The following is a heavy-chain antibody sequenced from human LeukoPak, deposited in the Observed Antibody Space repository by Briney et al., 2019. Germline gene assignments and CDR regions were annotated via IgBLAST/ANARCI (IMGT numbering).Heavy chain of an antibody. V-gene: IGHV4-31*03. J-gene: IGHJ4*02. CDR3: ASRIGYSYCIDY. CDR1: GGSISSGGYY. CDR2: IYYSGST. D-gene: IGHD5-18*01. Sequence: SETLSLTCTVSGGSISSGGYYWSWIRQHPGKGLEWIAYIYYSGSTYYNPSLKSRVTISVDTSKNQFSLKLSSVTAADTAVYYCASRIGYSYCIDYWGQGTLVTVSS.